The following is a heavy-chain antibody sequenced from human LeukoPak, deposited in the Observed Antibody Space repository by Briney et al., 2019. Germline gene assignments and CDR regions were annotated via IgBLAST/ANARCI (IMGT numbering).Heavy chain of an antibody. D-gene: IGHD3-10*01. Sequence: GASVKVSCKASGYTFTSYYMHWVRQAPGQGLEWMGIINPSGGSTSYAQKFQGRVTITRNTSISTAYMELSSLRSEDTAVYYCARGQRFGELSWSPSGWYNDFDYWGQGTLVTVSS. J-gene: IGHJ4*02. V-gene: IGHV1-46*01. CDR1: GYTFTSYY. CDR3: ARGQRFGELSWSPSGWYNDFDY. CDR2: INPSGGST.